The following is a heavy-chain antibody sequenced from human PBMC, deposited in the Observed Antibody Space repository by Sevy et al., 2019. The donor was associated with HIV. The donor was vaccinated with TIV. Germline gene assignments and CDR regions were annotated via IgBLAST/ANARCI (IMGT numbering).Heavy chain of an antibody. CDR1: GYIFSDYN. CDR2: INPNSGVT. Sequence: ASVKVSCKTTGYIFSDYNMHWVRQAPGQGLEWMALINPNSGVTIYAHNFRGRVSVTRDTSMSTAYMELSGLTSDDTYVYYCVREDINAPWTLLSFDIWGQGTMVTVSS. V-gene: IGHV1-2*05. D-gene: IGHD3-3*01. J-gene: IGHJ3*02. CDR3: VREDINAPWTLLSFDI.